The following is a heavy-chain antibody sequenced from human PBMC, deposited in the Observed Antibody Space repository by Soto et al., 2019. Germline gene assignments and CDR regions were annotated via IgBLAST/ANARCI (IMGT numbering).Heavy chain of an antibody. CDR1: GFSLSTSGVG. V-gene: IGHV2-5*02. J-gene: IGHJ6*02. Sequence: QITLKESGPTLVKPTQTLTLTCTFSGFSLSTSGVGVCWIRQPPGTALEWLALIYWDDDKRYSPSLNSRLTISKDTSKNQVVLTMTNMDPVDTATYYCAHSIESGYPYYYYGMDVWGQGTTVTVSS. CDR2: IYWDDDK. D-gene: IGHD5-12*01. CDR3: AHSIESGYPYYYYGMDV.